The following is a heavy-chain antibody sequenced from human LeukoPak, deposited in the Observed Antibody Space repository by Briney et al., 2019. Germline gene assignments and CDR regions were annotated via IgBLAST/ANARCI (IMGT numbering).Heavy chain of an antibody. Sequence: GGSLRLSCAASGFTFSSYAMNWVRQAPGKGLERVSVISGSADSTYYADSVKGRFTISRDNSKNMVYLQMNSLRADDTAVYYCAKGAIATAVRSWFDPWGQGTLVTVSS. J-gene: IGHJ5*02. V-gene: IGHV3-23*01. CDR1: GFTFSSYA. CDR2: ISGSADST. D-gene: IGHD6-13*01. CDR3: AKGAIATAVRSWFDP.